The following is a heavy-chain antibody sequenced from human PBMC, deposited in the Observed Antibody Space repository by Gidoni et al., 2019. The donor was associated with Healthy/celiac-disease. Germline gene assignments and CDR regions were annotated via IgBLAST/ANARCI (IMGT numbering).Heavy chain of an antibody. D-gene: IGHD2-15*01. Sequence: QVQLVESGGGVVQSGRSLRLSCAASGSTFSSYGMHWVRQAPGKGLEWVALISYDGSNKYYADSVKGRFTISRDNSKNTLYLQMNSLRAEDTAVYYCAKDAATSSSGGDYWGQGTLVTVSS. J-gene: IGHJ4*02. V-gene: IGHV3-30*18. CDR2: ISYDGSNK. CDR3: AKDAATSSSGGDY. CDR1: GSTFSSYG.